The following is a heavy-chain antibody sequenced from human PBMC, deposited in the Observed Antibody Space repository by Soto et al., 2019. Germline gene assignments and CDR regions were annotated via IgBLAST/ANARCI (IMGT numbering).Heavy chain of an antibody. CDR2: IVPFFGTA. CDR1: GGTFSSYG. J-gene: IGHJ5*02. CDR3: ARRGVGDTPNWFDV. Sequence: QVQLVQSGAEVKKPGSSVKVSCKASGGTFSSYGISWVRQAPGEGLEWMGGIVPFFGTAKYAQKFQGRVTISAVESTSSAYMELSSLTSDDTAMYYCARRGVGDTPNWFDVWGQGTLVTVSS. D-gene: IGHD3-10*01. V-gene: IGHV1-69*01.